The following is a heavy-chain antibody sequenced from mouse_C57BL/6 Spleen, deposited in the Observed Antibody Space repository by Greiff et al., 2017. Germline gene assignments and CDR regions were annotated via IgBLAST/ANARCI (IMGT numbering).Heavy chain of an antibody. CDR2: IHPNSGST. CDR1: GYTFTSYW. J-gene: IGHJ2*01. CDR3: ARRGYGSVFDY. Sequence: QVQLQQPGAELVKPGASVKLSCKASGYTFTSYWMHWVKQRPGQGLEWIGMIHPNSGSTNYNEKFKSKATLTVDKSSSTAYMQLSSLTSEDSAVYYCARRGYGSVFDYWGQGTTLTVSS. V-gene: IGHV1-64*01. D-gene: IGHD1-1*01.